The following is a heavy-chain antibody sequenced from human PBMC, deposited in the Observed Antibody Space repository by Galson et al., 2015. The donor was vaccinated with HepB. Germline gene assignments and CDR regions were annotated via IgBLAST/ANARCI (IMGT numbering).Heavy chain of an antibody. V-gene: IGHV3-30*04. Sequence: SLRLSCAASGFTFSSYAMHWVRQAPGKGLEWVAVISYDGSNKYYADSVKGRFTISRDNSKNTPYLQMNSLRAEDTAVYYCARDQSGIAAAGNQVHISQSVDYWGQGTLVTVSS. J-gene: IGHJ4*02. D-gene: IGHD6-13*01. CDR2: ISYDGSNK. CDR1: GFTFSSYA. CDR3: ARDQSGIAAAGNQVHISQSVDY.